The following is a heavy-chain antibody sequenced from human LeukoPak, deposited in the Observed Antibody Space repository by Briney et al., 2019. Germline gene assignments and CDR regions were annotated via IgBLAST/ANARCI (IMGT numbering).Heavy chain of an antibody. CDR2: IYTSGST. CDR3: ASARVTTHFDY. CDR1: GGSISSYY. V-gene: IGHV4-4*07. J-gene: IGHJ4*02. Sequence: SETLSLTCTVSGGSISSYYWRWIRQPAGKGLEWIGRIYTSGSTNYNPSLKSRVTMSVDTSKNLFSLKLSSVTAADTAVYYCASARVTTHFDYWGQGTLVTVSS. D-gene: IGHD4-17*01.